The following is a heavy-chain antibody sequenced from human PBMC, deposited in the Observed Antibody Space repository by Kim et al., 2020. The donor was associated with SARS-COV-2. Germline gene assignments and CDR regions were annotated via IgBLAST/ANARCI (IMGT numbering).Heavy chain of an antibody. Sequence: GGSLRLSCAASGFTFGDYAMHWVRQAPGKGLEWVSGISWNSGSIGYADSVKGRFTISRDNAKNSLYLQMNSLRAEDTALYYCAKDGAAAGPFDAFDIWGQGTMVTVSS. D-gene: IGHD6-13*01. CDR2: ISWNSGSI. CDR1: GFTFGDYA. J-gene: IGHJ3*02. CDR3: AKDGAAAGPFDAFDI. V-gene: IGHV3-9*01.